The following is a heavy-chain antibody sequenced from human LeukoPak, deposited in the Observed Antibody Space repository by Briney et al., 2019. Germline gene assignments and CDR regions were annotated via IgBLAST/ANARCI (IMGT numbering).Heavy chain of an antibody. CDR1: GFTFSSYW. D-gene: IGHD1-26*01. CDR3: ARLKFGGAIDY. V-gene: IGHV3-74*01. Sequence: PGGSLRLSCAASGFTFSSYWMHWVRQAPGKGLVWVSRIISDGTTTSYADSVNGRFTISRENAKNTLYLQMNSLRAADTAVYYCARLKFGGAIDYWGQGTLVTVSS. CDR2: IISDGTTT. J-gene: IGHJ4*02.